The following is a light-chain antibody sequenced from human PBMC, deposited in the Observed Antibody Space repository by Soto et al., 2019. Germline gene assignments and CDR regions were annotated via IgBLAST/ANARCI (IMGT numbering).Light chain of an antibody. CDR1: SSNIGAGYD. V-gene: IGLV1-40*01. CDR3: QSYDSSLSGDV. Sequence: QSVLTQPPSVSGAPGQRVTISCTGSSSNIGAGYDVHWYQQLPGTAPKLLIYGNSNRPSGVPDRFSGSKSGTSASLAITGLQAEDEADYSCQSYDSSLSGDVFGTGTKVTVL. J-gene: IGLJ1*01. CDR2: GNS.